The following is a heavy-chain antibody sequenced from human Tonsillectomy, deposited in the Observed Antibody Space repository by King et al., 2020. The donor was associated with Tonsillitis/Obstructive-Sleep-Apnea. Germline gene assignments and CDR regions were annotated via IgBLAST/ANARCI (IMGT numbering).Heavy chain of an antibody. Sequence: VQLVESGGGLVQPGGSLRLSCAASGFSVTSNFLSWVRQAPGQGLEWVSVIHNDGSTYYADSVKGRFTISRHNSNNTLYLQMNSLRVEDTAVYYCARGGSWTFHYWGLGTLVTVSS. V-gene: IGHV3-53*04. CDR2: IHNDGST. J-gene: IGHJ4*02. CDR1: GFSVTSNF. D-gene: IGHD6-13*01. CDR3: ARGGSWTFHY.